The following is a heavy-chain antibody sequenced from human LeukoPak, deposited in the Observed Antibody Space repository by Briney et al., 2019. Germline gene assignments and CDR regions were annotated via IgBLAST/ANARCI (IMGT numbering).Heavy chain of an antibody. V-gene: IGHV3-23*01. Sequence: GGSLRLSCVGSGFTFRSHAMSWVRQAPEKGLEFVSGIYENGGTTYYADSVKGRFSISRDNSKNTLYLQMDSLRDEDTAVYYRARDAGNSGYGMDVWGQGTTVTVSS. CDR2: IYENGGTT. D-gene: IGHD6-19*01. CDR3: ARDAGNSGYGMDV. CDR1: GFTFRSHA. J-gene: IGHJ6*02.